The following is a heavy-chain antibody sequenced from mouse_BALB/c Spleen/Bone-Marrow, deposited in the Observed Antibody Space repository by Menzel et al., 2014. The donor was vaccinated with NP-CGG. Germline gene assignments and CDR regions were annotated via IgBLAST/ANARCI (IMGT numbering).Heavy chain of an antibody. CDR2: ISSGGNYT. D-gene: IGHD4-1*01. Sequence: VQLQQSGGGLVKPGGSLKLSCAASGFTFSSYAMSWVRQTPEKRLEWVATISSGGNYTYYPDSVKGRFTISRDNAKNTLYLQMSSLRSEDTAMYYCASTGYFFDYWGQGTTLTVSS. CDR1: GFTFSSYA. CDR3: ASTGYFFDY. J-gene: IGHJ2*01. V-gene: IGHV5-9-3*01.